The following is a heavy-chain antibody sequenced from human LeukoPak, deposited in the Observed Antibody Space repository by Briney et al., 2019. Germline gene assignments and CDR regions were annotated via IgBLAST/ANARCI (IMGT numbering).Heavy chain of an antibody. J-gene: IGHJ4*02. CDR1: GFTVSSNY. CDR2: IYSGGST. Sequence: GGSLRLSCAASGFTVSSNYMSWVRRAPGKGLGWVSVIYSGGSTYYADSVKGRFTISRHNSKNTLYLQMNSLRAEDTAVYYCARVQGYRKGSRRFYFDYWGQGTLVTVSS. V-gene: IGHV3-53*04. D-gene: IGHD6-13*01. CDR3: ARVQGYRKGSRRFYFDY.